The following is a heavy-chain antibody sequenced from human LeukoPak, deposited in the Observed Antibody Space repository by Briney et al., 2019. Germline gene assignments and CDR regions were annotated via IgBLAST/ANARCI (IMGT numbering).Heavy chain of an antibody. CDR3: AKECQSCGYYYAIDV. Sequence: SGGSLRLSCAASGFTFSSFAMSWVRQAPGKGLEWVSAISGSGGATSYADSVKGRFTISRDNSKNTLYLQMNSLRAEDTAVYYCAKECQSCGYYYAIDVWGQGTTVTVSS. V-gene: IGHV3-23*01. CDR1: GFTFSSFA. J-gene: IGHJ6*02. CDR2: ISGSGGAT. D-gene: IGHD2-15*01.